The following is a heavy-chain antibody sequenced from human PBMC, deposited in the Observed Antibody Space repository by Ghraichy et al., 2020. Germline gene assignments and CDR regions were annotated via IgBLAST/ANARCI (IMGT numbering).Heavy chain of an antibody. V-gene: IGHV3-33*01. CDR2: IWYDGSNK. Sequence: GGSLRLSCAASGFSFSDNAMHWVRQAPGKGLDWVTIIWYDGSNKYYTDSVKGRFTISRDNAKNTVYLQMNSLRIEDTGIYYCARGGVSARLDYWGQGTPVTVFS. D-gene: IGHD6-6*01. CDR1: GFSFSDNA. CDR3: ARGGVSARLDY. J-gene: IGHJ4*02.